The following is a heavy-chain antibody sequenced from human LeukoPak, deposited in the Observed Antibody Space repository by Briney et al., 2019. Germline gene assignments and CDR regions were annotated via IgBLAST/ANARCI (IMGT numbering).Heavy chain of an antibody. Sequence: ASVKVSCKASGYTFTNHFMHWVRQAPGQGLEWMGVINPSGGGTTYAQRFQGRVTMTRDTSTSTVHMGLSSLRSEDTAVYYCARGQNKCLGHWGQGTLVTVSS. J-gene: IGHJ4*02. CDR2: INPSGGGT. CDR3: ARGQNKCLGH. D-gene: IGHD2/OR15-2a*01. V-gene: IGHV1-46*01. CDR1: GYTFTNHF.